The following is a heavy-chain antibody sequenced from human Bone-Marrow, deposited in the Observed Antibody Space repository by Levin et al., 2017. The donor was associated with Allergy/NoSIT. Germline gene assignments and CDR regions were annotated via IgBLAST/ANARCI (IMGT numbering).Heavy chain of an antibody. CDR2: IKGKNDGGTT. D-gene: IGHD3-22*01. CDR1: GFTFSNAW. J-gene: IGHJ4*02. Sequence: GGSLRLSCAASGFTFSNAWMSWVRQAPGKGLEWVGRIKGKNDGGTTDYAPPVKGRFTISRDDSKNTLYLQMNSLKIEDTAVYYCTTDDYYDSSGYKAAFDCWGQGTVATVSS. V-gene: IGHV3-15*01. CDR3: TTDDYYDSSGYKAAFDC.